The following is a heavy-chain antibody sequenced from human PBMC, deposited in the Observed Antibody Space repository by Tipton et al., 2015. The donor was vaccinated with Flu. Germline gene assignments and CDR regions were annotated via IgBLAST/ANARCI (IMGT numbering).Heavy chain of an antibody. J-gene: IGHJ3*02. CDR2: IWYDGSNK. CDR3: VRGNWGGGHSCDI. V-gene: IGHV3-33*01. D-gene: IGHD7-27*01. Sequence: SLRLSCVASGFSFRSYAMHWVRQAPGKGLEWVAVIWYDGSNKYYADSVRGRLTISRDNSKDTHYLQWNSLRAEDTAVYYCVRGNWGGGHSCDIWGQGTMVTVSS. CDR1: GFSFRSYA.